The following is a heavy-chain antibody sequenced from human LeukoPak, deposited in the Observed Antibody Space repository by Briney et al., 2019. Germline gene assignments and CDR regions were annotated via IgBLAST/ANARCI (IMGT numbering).Heavy chain of an antibody. J-gene: IGHJ5*02. D-gene: IGHD6-13*01. CDR3: ARDPSSSSWLNWFDP. CDR1: DYSISSGYY. V-gene: IGHV4-38-2*02. CDR2: IYHSGST. Sequence: SETLSLTCTVSDYSISSGYYWGWIRQPPGKGLEWIGSIYHSGSTYYNPSLKSRVTISVDTSKNQFSLKLSSVTAADTAVYYCARDPSSSSWLNWFDPWGQGTLVTVSS.